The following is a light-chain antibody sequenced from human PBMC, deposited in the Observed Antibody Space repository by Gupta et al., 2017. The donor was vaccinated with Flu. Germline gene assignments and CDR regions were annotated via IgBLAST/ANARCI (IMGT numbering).Light chain of an antibody. J-gene: IGKJ5*01. V-gene: IGKV1-39*01. CDR3: QQSYGAPSIT. CDR1: QNIKTY. Sequence: IQMTQSPSSLSASVGDRVTITCRTSQNIKTYLNWYQQKPGKAPNLLIYAASSLQSGVPSRFSGSGSGTDFTLTISSLQPEDFATYYCQQSYGAPSITFGQGTRLEIK. CDR2: AAS.